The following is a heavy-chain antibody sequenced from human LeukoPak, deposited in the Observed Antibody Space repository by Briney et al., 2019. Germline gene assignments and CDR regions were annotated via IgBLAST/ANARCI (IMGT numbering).Heavy chain of an antibody. V-gene: IGHV3-73*01. CDR3: TRPSGWYAIYDY. CDR1: GFTFSGSA. J-gene: IGHJ4*02. D-gene: IGHD6-19*01. Sequence: GGSLKLSCAASGFTFSGSAMHWVRQASGKGLEWVGRIRSKANSYATAYAASVKGRFTISRDDSKNTAYLQMNSLKTEDTAVYYCTRPSGWYAIYDYWGQGTLVTVSS. CDR2: IRSKANSYAT.